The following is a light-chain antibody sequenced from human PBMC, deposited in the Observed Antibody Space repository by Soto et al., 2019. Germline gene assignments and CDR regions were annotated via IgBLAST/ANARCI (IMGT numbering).Light chain of an antibody. CDR1: QSVSTNY. CDR3: QQYGTSRFT. CDR2: GTS. J-gene: IGKJ3*01. V-gene: IGKV3-20*01. Sequence: IVLTQSPGTLSLSPGERATLSCRASQSVSTNYLAGYQQKPGQAPRLLIYGTSSRATGIPDRFSGSGSGTDFTLTISRLEPEDFAVYYCQQYGTSRFTFGPGTKVDIK.